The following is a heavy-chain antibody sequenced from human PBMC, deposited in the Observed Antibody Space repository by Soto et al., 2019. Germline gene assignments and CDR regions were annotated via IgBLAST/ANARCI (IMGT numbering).Heavy chain of an antibody. CDR3: ARVGPWVPYYYDSSPYTFENWFDP. CDR2: SYHGGST. CDR1: GYSISSGYY. D-gene: IGHD3-22*01. J-gene: IGHJ5*02. Sequence: SETLSLTCAVSGYSISSGYYWGWLRQPPGKGLEWIGSSYHGGSTYYNPSLNSRVTLSIDMTNNHVSLILNSVTAADTAVYYCARVGPWVPYYYDSSPYTFENWFDPWGQGTLVTVSS. V-gene: IGHV4-38-2*01.